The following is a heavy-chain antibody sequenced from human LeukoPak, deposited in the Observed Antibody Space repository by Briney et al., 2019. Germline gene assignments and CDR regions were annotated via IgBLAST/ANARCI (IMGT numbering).Heavy chain of an antibody. CDR3: ARDRPGSYWYFDL. D-gene: IGHD3-10*01. V-gene: IGHV4-59*01. CDR2: IYYLGST. Sequence: SQTLSLTCAVSGGSISSYYWSWIRQPPGKGLEWVGHIYYLGSTNYNPSLKSRVTISIDTSKNYFSLKLNSVIAADTAVYYCARDRPGSYWYFDLWGRGTLVTVSS. J-gene: IGHJ2*01. CDR1: GGSISSYY.